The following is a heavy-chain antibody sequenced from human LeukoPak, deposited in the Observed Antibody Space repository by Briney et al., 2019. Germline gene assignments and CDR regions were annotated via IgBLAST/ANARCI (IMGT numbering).Heavy chain of an antibody. Sequence: GGSLRLSCAASGFTFSSYWMSWVRQAPGKGLEWVANIKQDGNERNYVDSVKGRFTISRDNAKNSLFLQMNSLKTEDTAVYYCTTDGVGVEGATYDNWGQGTLVSVSS. CDR2: IKQDGNER. D-gene: IGHD1-26*01. V-gene: IGHV3-7*03. CDR1: GFTFSSYW. CDR3: TTDGVGVEGATYDN. J-gene: IGHJ4*02.